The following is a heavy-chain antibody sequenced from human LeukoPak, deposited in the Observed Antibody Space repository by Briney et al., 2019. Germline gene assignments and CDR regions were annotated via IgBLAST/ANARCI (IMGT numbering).Heavy chain of an antibody. J-gene: IGHJ5*02. Sequence: GGSLRLSCAASGFTVSSNYMSWVRQAPGNGLEWVSVIYSGGSTYYADSVKGRFTISRHNSKNTLYLQMNSLRAEDTAVYYCARGKVLGWFDPWGQGTLVTVSS. CDR3: ARGKVLGWFDP. D-gene: IGHD3-10*01. V-gene: IGHV3-53*04. CDR2: IYSGGST. CDR1: GFTVSSNY.